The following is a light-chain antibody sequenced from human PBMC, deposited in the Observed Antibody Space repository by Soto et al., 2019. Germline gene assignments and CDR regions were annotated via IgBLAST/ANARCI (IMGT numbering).Light chain of an antibody. Sequence: IQLTQSPSSLSASVGDRVTITCRASQGISSSLAWYQQKPGKAPQLLIYAASTLQSGVPSRFSGSGSGTDFTLTISSLQSEDFATYYCHQLNSYPRTFGPGTKVDIK. J-gene: IGKJ3*01. CDR1: QGISSS. V-gene: IGKV1-9*01. CDR3: HQLNSYPRT. CDR2: AAS.